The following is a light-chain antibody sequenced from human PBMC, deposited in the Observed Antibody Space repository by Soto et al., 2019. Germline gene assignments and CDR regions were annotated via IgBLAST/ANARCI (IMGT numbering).Light chain of an antibody. Sequence: QSALTQPPSASGSPGQSVTISCTGASSDVGGYNYVSWYQQHPGKPPKLMIYEVNKRPSGVPDRFSGSKSDNTASLTVSGIQAEDEADYYCSSYAGSNNVVFGGGTKVTVL. CDR3: SSYAGSNNVV. V-gene: IGLV2-8*01. CDR2: EVN. J-gene: IGLJ2*01. CDR1: SSDVGGYNY.